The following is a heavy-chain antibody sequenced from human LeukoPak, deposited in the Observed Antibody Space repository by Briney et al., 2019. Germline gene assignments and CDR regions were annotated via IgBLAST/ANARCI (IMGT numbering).Heavy chain of an antibody. D-gene: IGHD3-16*02. CDR1: GGTFSNYA. J-gene: IGHJ4*02. Sequence: SVKVSCKASGGTFSNYAISWVRQAPGQGLEWMGGIIPIFGTANYAQKFQGRVTMTRDMSTSTVYMELSSLRSEDTAVYYCARDSVGELSLFDYWGQGTLVTVSS. CDR2: IIPIFGTA. CDR3: ARDSVGELSLFDY. V-gene: IGHV1-69*05.